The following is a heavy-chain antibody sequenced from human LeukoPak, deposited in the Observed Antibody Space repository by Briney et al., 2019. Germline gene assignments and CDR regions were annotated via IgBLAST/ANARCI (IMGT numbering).Heavy chain of an antibody. J-gene: IGHJ5*02. V-gene: IGHV1-8*02. D-gene: IGHD3-16*02. CDR1: GGTFSSYA. CDR3: ARGRSIYVRRNWFDP. Sequence: ASVKVSCKASGGTFSSYAISWVRQAPGQGLEWMGWMNPNSGNTGYAQKFQGRVTMTRNTSISTAYMELSSLRSEDTAVYYCARGRSIYVRRNWFDPWGQGTLVTVSS. CDR2: MNPNSGNT.